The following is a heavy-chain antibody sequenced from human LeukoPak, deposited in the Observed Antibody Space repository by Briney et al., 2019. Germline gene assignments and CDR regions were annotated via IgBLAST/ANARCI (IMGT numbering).Heavy chain of an antibody. CDR3: ARVRRDYYGSGSYLPSYCFDY. CDR2: IYTSGST. Sequence: SVTLSLTCIVSGGSISSYYWSWIRQPAGKGLEWIGRIYTSGSTNYNPSLKSRVTMSVDTSKNQFSLKLSSVTAADTAVYYCARVRRDYYGSGSYLPSYCFDYWGQGTLVTVSS. D-gene: IGHD3-10*01. CDR1: GGSISSYY. V-gene: IGHV4-4*07. J-gene: IGHJ4*02.